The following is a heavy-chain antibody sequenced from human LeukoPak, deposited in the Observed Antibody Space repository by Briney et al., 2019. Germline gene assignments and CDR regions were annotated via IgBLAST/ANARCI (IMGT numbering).Heavy chain of an antibody. CDR1: GGTFSSYA. J-gene: IGHJ4*02. D-gene: IGHD3-10*01. CDR2: IIPIFGTA. Sequence: SVKVSCKASGGTFSSYAISWVRQAPGQGLEWMGGIIPIFGTANYVQKFQGRVTITADESTSTAYMELSSLRSEDTAVYYCASPPGSSMVEGFDYWGQGTLVTVSS. V-gene: IGHV1-69*13. CDR3: ASPPGSSMVEGFDY.